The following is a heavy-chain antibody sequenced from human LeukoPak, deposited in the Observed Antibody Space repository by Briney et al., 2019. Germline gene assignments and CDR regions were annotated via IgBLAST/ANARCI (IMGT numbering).Heavy chain of an antibody. D-gene: IGHD5/OR15-5a*01. V-gene: IGHV1-69*06. Sequence: ASVKVSCKASGGTFSSYAISWVRQAPGQGLEWMGGIVPIFGTANYAQKFQGRVTITADKSTSTAYMELSSLRSEDTAVYYCASGVYDSTFDYWGQGTRVTVSS. CDR2: IVPIFGTA. CDR1: GGTFSSYA. CDR3: ASGVYDSTFDY. J-gene: IGHJ4*02.